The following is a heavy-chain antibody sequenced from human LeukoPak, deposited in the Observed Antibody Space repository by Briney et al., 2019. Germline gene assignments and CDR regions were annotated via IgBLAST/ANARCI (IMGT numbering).Heavy chain of an antibody. CDR2: IYYSGST. Sequence: NPSETLSLTCTVSGGSISSSSYYWGWIRQPPGKGLEWMGGIYYSGSTYYNPSLKSRVTISVDTSKNQFSLKLSSVTAADTAVYYCARGRNYYDFWSGRPARWYFDYWGQGTLVTVSS. D-gene: IGHD3-3*01. V-gene: IGHV4-39*01. CDR1: GGSISSSSYY. CDR3: ARGRNYYDFWSGRPARWYFDY. J-gene: IGHJ4*02.